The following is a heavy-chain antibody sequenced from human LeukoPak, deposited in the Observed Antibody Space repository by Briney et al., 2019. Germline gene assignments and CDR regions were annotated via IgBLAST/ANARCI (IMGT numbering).Heavy chain of an antibody. V-gene: IGHV3-23*01. CDR2: ISGSGGST. J-gene: IGHJ4*02. CDR1: GFTFSSYA. CDR3: AKSSRHYDFWSAPFDY. D-gene: IGHD3-3*01. Sequence: GGSLRLSCAASGFTFSSYAMSWVRQAPGKGLEWVSAISGSGGSTYYADSVKGRFTISRDNSKNTLYLQMNSLRAEDTAVYYCAKSSRHYDFWSAPFDYWGQGTLVTVSS.